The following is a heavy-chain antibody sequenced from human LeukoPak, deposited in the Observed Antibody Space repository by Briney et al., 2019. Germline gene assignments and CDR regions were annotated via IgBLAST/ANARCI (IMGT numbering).Heavy chain of an antibody. V-gene: IGHV3-30-3*01. D-gene: IGHD6-13*01. Sequence: GGSLRLSCAASGFTFSSYAMHWVRQAPGKGLEWVAVISYDGSNKYYADSVKGRFTISRDNSKHTLYLQMNSLRAEDTAVYYCARGDSSSWYYFDYWGQGTLVTVSS. J-gene: IGHJ4*02. CDR2: ISYDGSNK. CDR1: GFTFSSYA. CDR3: ARGDSSSWYYFDY.